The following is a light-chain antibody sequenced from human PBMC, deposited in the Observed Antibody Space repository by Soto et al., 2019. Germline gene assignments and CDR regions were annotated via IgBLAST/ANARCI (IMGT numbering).Light chain of an antibody. CDR1: QSVRTW. V-gene: IGKV1-5*03. J-gene: IGKJ1*01. CDR3: QQYDNYLT. CDR2: KAT. Sequence: HLTQSPSTLSASVGDRVTITCRASQSVRTWLAWFQQKPGKAPKLLIYKATTLESGVPSRFSGSGSGTEFTLTISSLQPDDFATYYCQQYDNYLTFGRGTKVDIK.